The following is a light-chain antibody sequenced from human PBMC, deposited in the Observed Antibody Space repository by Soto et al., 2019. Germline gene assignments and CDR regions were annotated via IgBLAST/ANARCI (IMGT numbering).Light chain of an antibody. CDR1: QSVRNK. Sequence: EILLTQSPATFSLSPGERFTLSCRASQSVRNKLAWYQQQPGQAPRVLIYDTSTRATGLPARFSGSGSGTDFTLTISSLQSEDSAVYYCQQYNSWSAITFGQGTRLEIK. J-gene: IGKJ5*01. V-gene: IGKV3-15*01. CDR3: QQYNSWSAIT. CDR2: DTS.